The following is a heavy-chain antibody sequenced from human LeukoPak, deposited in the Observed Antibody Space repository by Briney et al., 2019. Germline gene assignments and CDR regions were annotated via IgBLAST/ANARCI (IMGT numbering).Heavy chain of an antibody. Sequence: GGSLRLSCAASGFTFSSYGMHWVRQAPGKGLEWVAVISYDGSNKYYADSVKGRFTISRDNSKNTLYLQMNSLRAEDTAVYYCVAAAFFDYWGQGTLVTVSS. V-gene: IGHV3-30*03. J-gene: IGHJ4*02. CDR3: VAAAFFDY. CDR2: ISYDGSNK. CDR1: GFTFSSYG. D-gene: IGHD6-25*01.